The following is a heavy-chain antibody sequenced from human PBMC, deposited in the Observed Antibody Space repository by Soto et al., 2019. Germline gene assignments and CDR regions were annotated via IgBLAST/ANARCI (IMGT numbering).Heavy chain of an antibody. Sequence: EVQLVESGGGLIQPGGSLRLSCEASGFTVSSNYMSWVRQAPGKGLEWVSVIYSGGSTNYADSVKGRFTISRDTPKNTLYLQMNSLRAEDTAVYYCARLPAFCGGDCPDSWGQGTLVTVSS. J-gene: IGHJ4*02. V-gene: IGHV3-53*01. CDR2: IYSGGST. CDR1: GFTVSSNY. D-gene: IGHD2-21*02. CDR3: ARLPAFCGGDCPDS.